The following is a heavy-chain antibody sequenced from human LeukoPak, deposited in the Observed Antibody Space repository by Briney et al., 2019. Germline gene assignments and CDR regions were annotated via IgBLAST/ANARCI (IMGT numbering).Heavy chain of an antibody. D-gene: IGHD4-17*01. CDR1: GYIFTTYW. Sequence: GESLKISCKTSGYIFTTYWIAWVRQMPGKGLEWMGIIYPGDSDTRYSPSFQGQVTISADKSINTAYLQWSRLKASDTAMYYCARQSTTSSPSDYWGQGTLVTVSS. CDR2: IYPGDSDT. J-gene: IGHJ4*02. CDR3: ARQSTTSSPSDY. V-gene: IGHV5-51*01.